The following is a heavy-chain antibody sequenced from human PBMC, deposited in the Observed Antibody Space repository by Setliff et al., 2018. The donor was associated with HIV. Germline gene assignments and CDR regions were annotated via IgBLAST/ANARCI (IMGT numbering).Heavy chain of an antibody. CDR2: IYWDDDK. D-gene: IGHD3-10*01. CDR1: GFSLSFSGVG. J-gene: IGHJ4*02. Sequence: TTLVNPTQTLTLTCTFAGFSLSFSGVGVGWIRQHPGKDLDWLAIIYWDDDKRYNLSLKSRLTITKDTSKNQVVLTMTNMDPVATATYYCAHAYGSLSRYFEYCGQGSLVTVSS. CDR3: AHAYGSLSRYFEY. V-gene: IGHV2-5*02.